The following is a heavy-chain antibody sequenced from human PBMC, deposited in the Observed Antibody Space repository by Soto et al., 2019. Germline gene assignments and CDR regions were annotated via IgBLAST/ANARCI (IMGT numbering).Heavy chain of an antibody. Sequence: QVQLVESGGGVVQPGGSLRLSCAPSGFIFSSYGMHWVRQAPGKGLEWVAVIKYDGSNKDYADSVKGRFTISRDNSKNTLYLAMNSLRAEDTAVYYCARVKQGRGGYDSPFDYWGQGTLVTVSS. V-gene: IGHV3-33*01. D-gene: IGHD5-12*01. CDR3: ARVKQGRGGYDSPFDY. J-gene: IGHJ4*02. CDR1: GFIFSSYG. CDR2: IKYDGSNK.